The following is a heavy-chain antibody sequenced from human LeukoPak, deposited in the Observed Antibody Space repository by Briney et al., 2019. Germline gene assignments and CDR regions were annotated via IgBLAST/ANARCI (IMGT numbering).Heavy chain of an antibody. CDR1: GYTFTDYY. Sequence: ASVKVSCKASGYTFTDYYMHWVRQAPGQGLEWMGWINPNSGGTNYAQRFQGRVTMTSDMSISTAYMELNRLTFDDTAMYYCARGFVVVGNDYWGQGTLVTVSS. D-gene: IGHD4-23*01. CDR3: ARGFVVVGNDY. V-gene: IGHV1-2*02. CDR2: INPNSGGT. J-gene: IGHJ4*02.